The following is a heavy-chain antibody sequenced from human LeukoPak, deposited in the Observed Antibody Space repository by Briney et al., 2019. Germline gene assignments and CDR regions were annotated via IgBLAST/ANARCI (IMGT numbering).Heavy chain of an antibody. J-gene: IGHJ3*02. CDR1: GFTFSSYW. CDR3: ARNDYGDYVEAFDI. CDR2: IKQDGSEK. Sequence: GGSLRLSCAASGFTFSSYWMSWVRQAPGKGLEWVANIKQDGSEKYYVDSVKGRFTISRDNAKNSLYLQMNSLRAEDTAVYYCARNDYGDYVEAFDIWGQGTMVTVSS. V-gene: IGHV3-7*03. D-gene: IGHD4-17*01.